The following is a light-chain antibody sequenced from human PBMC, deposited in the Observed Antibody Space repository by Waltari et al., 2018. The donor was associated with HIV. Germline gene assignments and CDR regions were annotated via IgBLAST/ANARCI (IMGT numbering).Light chain of an antibody. CDR2: GTS. CDR1: SSNIGAGYD. J-gene: IGLJ3*02. V-gene: IGLV1-40*01. Sequence: QSVLTQPPSVSGAPGQRVTISCTGSSSNIGAGYDVHWYQQLPGTAPKLLIYGTSHPPSWVPDRFASFKSGTSDSMSITGLQAEDEADYYCHFYYSSLSSCVFCGGSKLTVL. CDR3: HFYYSSLSSCV.